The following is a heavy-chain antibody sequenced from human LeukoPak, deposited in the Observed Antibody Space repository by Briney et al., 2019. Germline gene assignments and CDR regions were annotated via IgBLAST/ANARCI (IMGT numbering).Heavy chain of an antibody. CDR1: GFTFSNAW. CDR3: TSIAVAA. D-gene: IGHD6-19*01. Sequence: GGSLRLPCAASGFTFSNAWMSWVRQAPGKGLEWVGRIKSKTEGGTTDYAAPVKGRFTISRDDSKNTLCLQMNSLKTEDTAVYYCTSIAVAAWGQGTLVTVSS. V-gene: IGHV3-15*01. J-gene: IGHJ5*02. CDR2: IKSKTEGGTT.